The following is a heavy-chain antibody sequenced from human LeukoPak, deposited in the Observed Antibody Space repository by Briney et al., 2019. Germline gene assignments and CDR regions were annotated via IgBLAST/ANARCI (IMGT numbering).Heavy chain of an antibody. D-gene: IGHD2-2*01. J-gene: IGHJ4*02. V-gene: IGHV3-48*03. CDR1: GFTFSSYE. Sequence: GGSLRLSCAASGFTFSSYEMNWVRQAPGKGLEWVSYISSSGSTIYYADSVKGRFTISRDNAKSSLYLQMNSLRAEDTAVYYCASLIVVVPAAIETVVDYWGQGTLVTVSS. CDR3: ASLIVVVPAAIETVVDY. CDR2: ISSSGSTI.